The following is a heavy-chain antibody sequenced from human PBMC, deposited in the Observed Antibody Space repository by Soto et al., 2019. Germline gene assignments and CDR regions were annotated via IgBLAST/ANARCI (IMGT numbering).Heavy chain of an antibody. CDR1: GGSISSGYYY. Sequence: SETLSLTCSVSGGSISSGYYYWSWIRQPPGKGLEWIGNIYYYNPSLKSRLIISIDTSKNQFSLKVGSVTAADTAVYYCARGRDIVATILVYWGQGTLVTVSS. CDR3: ARGRDIVATILVY. D-gene: IGHD5-12*01. J-gene: IGHJ4*02. V-gene: IGHV4-30-4*01. CDR2: IY.